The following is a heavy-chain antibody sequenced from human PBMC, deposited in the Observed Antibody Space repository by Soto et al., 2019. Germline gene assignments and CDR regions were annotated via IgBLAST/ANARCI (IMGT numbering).Heavy chain of an antibody. V-gene: IGHV3-66*01. CDR3: ARAPDFDWSWYY. Sequence: GGSLRLSCAASGFTVSSNSMNWVRQAPGKGLEWVSVIHSGGTTYYADSVKGRFTISRDYSKNTMYLQMNSLRVEDTAVYYCARAPDFDWSWYYWGHGTLVTVSS. J-gene: IGHJ4*01. CDR2: IHSGGTT. D-gene: IGHD3-9*01. CDR1: GFTVSSNS.